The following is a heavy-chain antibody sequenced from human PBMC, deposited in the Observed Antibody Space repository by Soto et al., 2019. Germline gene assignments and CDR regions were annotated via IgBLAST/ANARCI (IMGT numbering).Heavy chain of an antibody. D-gene: IGHD1-7*01. CDR1: ESTFRSYW. V-gene: IGHV3-74*01. CDR3: ARSLPGTYGAFDL. Sequence: EVQLVDSGGGLVQPGGSLRLSCAASESTFRSYWMHWVRQSPGKGLVWVSRISGDGSSTTYADSVRGRFTISRDNAKNTVYLQMDSLRAEDTAVYYCARSLPGTYGAFDLWGQGTMVTVSS. CDR2: ISGDGSST. J-gene: IGHJ3*01.